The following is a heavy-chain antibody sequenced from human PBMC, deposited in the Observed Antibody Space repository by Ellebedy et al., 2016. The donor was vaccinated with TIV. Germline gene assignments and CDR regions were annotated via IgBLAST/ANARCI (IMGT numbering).Heavy chain of an antibody. CDR3: ARDTSGWYGY. V-gene: IGHV3-7*01. CDR2: IRQDGREQ. J-gene: IGHJ4*02. Sequence: GESLKISCAASGLSFNSYWMSWVRQAPGKGLEWVANIRQDGREQQYVDSVKGRFTISRDNAKNSLFLQMNSLRAEDTAVYFCARDTSGWYGYWGQGTLVTVSS. D-gene: IGHD6-19*01. CDR1: GLSFNSYW.